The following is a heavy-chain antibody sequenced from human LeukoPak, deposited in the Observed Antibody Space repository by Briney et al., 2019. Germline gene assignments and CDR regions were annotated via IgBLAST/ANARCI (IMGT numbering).Heavy chain of an antibody. V-gene: IGHV1-2*02. CDR3: ARDVEEYCSSTSCYIVDY. CDR2: INPNSGGT. Sequence: ASVKVSCKASGYTFTGYYMHWVRQAPGQGLEWMGWINPNSGGTNYAQKFQGRVTMTRDTPISTAYMELSRLRSDDTAVYYCARDVEEYCSSTSCYIVDYWGQGTLVTVSS. D-gene: IGHD2-2*01. J-gene: IGHJ4*02. CDR1: GYTFTGYY.